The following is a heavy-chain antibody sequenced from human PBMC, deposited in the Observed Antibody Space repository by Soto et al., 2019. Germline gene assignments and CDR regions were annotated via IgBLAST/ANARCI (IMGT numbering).Heavy chain of an antibody. CDR2: IYYSGST. J-gene: IGHJ5*02. Sequence: SETLSLTCTVSGGSISSSSYYWGWIRQPPGKGLEWIGSIYYSGSTYYNPSLKSRVTISVDTSKNQFSLKLSSVTAADTAVYYCARHYGDDQQAKWFDPLGQATLVTVSS. V-gene: IGHV4-39*01. D-gene: IGHD4-17*01. CDR1: GGSISSSSYY. CDR3: ARHYGDDQQAKWFDP.